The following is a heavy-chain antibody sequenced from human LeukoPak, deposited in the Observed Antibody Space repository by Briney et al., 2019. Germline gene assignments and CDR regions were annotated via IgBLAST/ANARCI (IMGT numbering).Heavy chain of an antibody. D-gene: IGHD2-8*01. Sequence: TSETLSLTCTVSGGSISTYYWIWIRQPPGKALEWIGYISYSGGTKYNPSLKGRLTISVDASKDQFSLNLSSVTAADTAVYYCARGYAHGICYTNYYYGLDVWGQGTTVTVSS. CDR2: ISYSGGT. V-gene: IGHV4-59*01. J-gene: IGHJ6*02. CDR3: ARGYAHGICYTNYYYGLDV. CDR1: GGSISTYY.